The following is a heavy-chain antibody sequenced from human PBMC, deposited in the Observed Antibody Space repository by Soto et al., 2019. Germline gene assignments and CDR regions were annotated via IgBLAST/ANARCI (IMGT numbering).Heavy chain of an antibody. CDR1: GGSISGEGYY. D-gene: IGHD6-13*01. V-gene: IGHV4-31*03. Sequence: QVQLQESGPGLVEPSQTLSLTCTVSGGSISGEGYYWSWIRQYSGRGLEWIGYIRYSGSTYYNPSLKSRVTISVDTSQTQFFLKLNSMTAADTAVYYCARAWTAAAGWANWFDRWGQGTLVTVSS. J-gene: IGHJ5*02. CDR3: ARAWTAAAGWANWFDR. CDR2: IRYSGST.